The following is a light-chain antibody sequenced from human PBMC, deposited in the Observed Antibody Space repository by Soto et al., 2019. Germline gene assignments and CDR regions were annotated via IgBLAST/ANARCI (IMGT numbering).Light chain of an antibody. CDR2: STS. J-gene: IGKJ2*01. Sequence: EIVLTQSPGTLSLSPGERATLSCRASQSVSSSYLAWYQQKPGQAPRLLIYSTSSRATGIPDRFGGSGSGTDFTLTISRLEPEDFAVYYCQQYGSSAFFGQGTKLEIK. CDR3: QQYGSSAF. V-gene: IGKV3-20*01. CDR1: QSVSSSY.